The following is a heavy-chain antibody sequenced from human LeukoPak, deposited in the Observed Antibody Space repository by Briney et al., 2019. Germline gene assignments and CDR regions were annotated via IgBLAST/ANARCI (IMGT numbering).Heavy chain of an antibody. V-gene: IGHV1-24*01. CDR2: FDPEDGET. CDR1: GYTLTELS. Sequence: ASVKVSCKVSGYTLTELSMHWVRQAPGKGLEWMGGFDPEDGETIYAQKFQGRVTMTEDTSTDTAYMELSSLRSEDTAVYYCATFKLAPDAFDIWGLGTMVTVSS. D-gene: IGHD6-13*01. CDR3: ATFKLAPDAFDI. J-gene: IGHJ3*02.